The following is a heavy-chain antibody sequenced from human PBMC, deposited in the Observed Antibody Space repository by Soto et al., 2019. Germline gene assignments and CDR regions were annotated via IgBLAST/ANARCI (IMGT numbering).Heavy chain of an antibody. Sequence: GGSLRLSCAASGFTFSSYGMHWVRQAPGKGLEWVAVISYDGSNKYYADSVKGRFTISRDNSKNTLYLQMNSLRAEDTAVYYCAKQEKAAAPYYYYYYMDVWGKGTTVTVSS. CDR3: AKQEKAAAPYYYYYYMDV. D-gene: IGHD6-13*01. CDR2: ISYDGSNK. CDR1: GFTFSSYG. J-gene: IGHJ6*03. V-gene: IGHV3-30*18.